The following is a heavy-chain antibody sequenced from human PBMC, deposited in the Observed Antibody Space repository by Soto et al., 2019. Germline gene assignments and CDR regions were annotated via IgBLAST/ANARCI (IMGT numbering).Heavy chain of an antibody. CDR3: ARDWRRETSEISDC. D-gene: IGHD2-21*01. CDR2: INHSGST. CDR1: GGSFSGYY. Sequence: SETLSLTCAVYGGSFSGYYWSWIRQPPGKGLEWIGEINHSGSTNYNPSLKSRVTVSVDTSANTVYMELRSLTSDDTAVYYCARDWRRETSEISDCWGQGTLVTVSS. V-gene: IGHV4-34*01. J-gene: IGHJ4*02.